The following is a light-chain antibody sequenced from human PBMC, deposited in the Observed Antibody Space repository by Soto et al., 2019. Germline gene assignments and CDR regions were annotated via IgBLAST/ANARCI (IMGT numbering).Light chain of an antibody. J-gene: IGKJ1*01. CDR2: GAS. Sequence: EIVLTQSPGTPSLSPGERATLSCRASQTVSSSYLAWYQQKPGQAPRLLIYGASSRATGIPDRFSGSGSGTDFTLTISRLEPEDFAVYYCQQYGSSPWTFGQGTTGDIK. CDR3: QQYGSSPWT. V-gene: IGKV3-20*01. CDR1: QTVSSSY.